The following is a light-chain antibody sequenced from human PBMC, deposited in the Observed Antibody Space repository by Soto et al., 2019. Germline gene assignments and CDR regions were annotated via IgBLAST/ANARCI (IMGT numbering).Light chain of an antibody. J-gene: IGLJ1*01. CDR2: EVS. CDR1: SSDEGGDNH. Sequence: QSLPTPPASVSGTPGQSITISCSGISSDEGGDNHVSWYQQYPGKAPKLMIYEVSDRPSGVSNRFSGSKSGNTASLTISALQAEDEADYSCSSYTSSFRRVFGTGTKVTVL. CDR3: SSYTSSFRRV. V-gene: IGLV2-14*01.